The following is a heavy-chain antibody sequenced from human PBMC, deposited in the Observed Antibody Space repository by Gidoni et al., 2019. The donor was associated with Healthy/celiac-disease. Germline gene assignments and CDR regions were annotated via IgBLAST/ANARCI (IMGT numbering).Heavy chain of an antibody. J-gene: IGHJ6*02. V-gene: IGHV1-3*01. CDR1: GYTFTSYA. CDR3: ARKVVTASAYYYYGMDV. CDR2: INAGNGNT. D-gene: IGHD2-21*02. Sequence: QVQLVQSGAEVKKPGASVKVSCKASGYTFTSYAMHWVRQAPGQRLEWMGWINAGNGNTKYSQKFQGRVTITRDTSASTAYMELSSLRSEDTAVYYCARKVVTASAYYYYGMDVWGQGTTVTVSS.